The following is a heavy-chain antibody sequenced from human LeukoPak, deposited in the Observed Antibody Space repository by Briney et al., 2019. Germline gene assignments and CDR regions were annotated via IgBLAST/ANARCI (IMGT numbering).Heavy chain of an antibody. Sequence: GGSLRLSCAASGFTFSSYSMSWVRQAPGKGLEWVANIKKDGSEKYYVDSVKGRFTISRDNAKASLYLQMNSLRAEDTAVYYCARDLSGVTGYTYGRGIDYWGQGTLVTVSS. V-gene: IGHV3-7*01. CDR3: ARDLSGVTGYTYGRGIDY. J-gene: IGHJ4*02. CDR1: GFTFSSYS. CDR2: IKKDGSEK. D-gene: IGHD5-18*01.